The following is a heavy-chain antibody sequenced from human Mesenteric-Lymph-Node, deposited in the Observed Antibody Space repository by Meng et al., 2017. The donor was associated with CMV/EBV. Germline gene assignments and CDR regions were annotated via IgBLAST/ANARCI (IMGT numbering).Heavy chain of an antibody. D-gene: IGHD2-8*01. CDR2: FYSSGRST. CDR3: TKMYA. CDR1: GSIFSSYG. Sequence: GESLKISCTASGSIFSSYGMSWVRQAPGKGLEWVSVFYSSGRSTYYADSVKGRFTISRDNSKNTLYLQMNSLRAEDTAVYYCTKMYAWGQGTLVTVSS. V-gene: IGHV3-23*03. J-gene: IGHJ4*02.